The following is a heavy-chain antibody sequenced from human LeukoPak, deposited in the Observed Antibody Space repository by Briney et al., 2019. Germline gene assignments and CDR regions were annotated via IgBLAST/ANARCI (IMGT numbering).Heavy chain of an antibody. CDR3: ARGHSSSWPIDY. J-gene: IGHJ4*02. D-gene: IGHD6-13*01. Sequence: SETLSLTCTVSGGSLSSYYWSWIRQPPGKGLEWIGYIYYSGSTNYNPSLKSRVTISVDTSENQFSLKLSSVTAADTAVYYCARGHSSSWPIDYWGQGTLVTVSA. CDR2: IYYSGST. V-gene: IGHV4-59*01. CDR1: GGSLSSYY.